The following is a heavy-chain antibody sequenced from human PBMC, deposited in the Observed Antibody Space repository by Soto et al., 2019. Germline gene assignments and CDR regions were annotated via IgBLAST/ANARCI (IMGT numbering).Heavy chain of an antibody. D-gene: IGHD6-13*01. CDR1: GGSISSYY. Sequence: PSETLSLTCTVSGGSISSYYWSWIRQPPGKGLEWIGYIYYSGSTNYSPSLKSRVTISVDTSKNQFSLNLSSVTAADTAVYYCAREVVSSSCYYYYALDVWGQRTTDTVSS. J-gene: IGHJ6*02. CDR3: AREVVSSSCYYYYALDV. V-gene: IGHV4-59*01. CDR2: IYYSGST.